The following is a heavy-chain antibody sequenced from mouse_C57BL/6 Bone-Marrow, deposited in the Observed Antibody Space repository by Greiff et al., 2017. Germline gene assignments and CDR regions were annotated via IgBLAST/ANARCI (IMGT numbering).Heavy chain of an antibody. CDR3: ARGTTTVVATGYFDY. D-gene: IGHD1-1*01. Sequence: VQLQESGPELVKPGASVKISCKASGYTFTDYYINWVKQRPGQGLEWIGWIFPGSGSTYYNEKFKGKATLTVDKSSSTAYMLLSSLTSEDSAVYFCARGTTTVVATGYFDYWGQGTTLTVSS. CDR1: GYTFTDYY. J-gene: IGHJ2*01. CDR2: IFPGSGST. V-gene: IGHV1-75*01.